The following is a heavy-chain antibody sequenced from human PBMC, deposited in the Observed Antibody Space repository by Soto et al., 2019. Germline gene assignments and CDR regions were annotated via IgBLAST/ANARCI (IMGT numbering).Heavy chain of an antibody. J-gene: IGHJ4*02. D-gene: IGHD6-13*01. V-gene: IGHV3-23*01. CDR1: GFTFISHA. CDR2: ISDTGVSP. CDR3: AKVLSAAARFYFAD. Sequence: EVHLLESGGRLVQPGVSLRLSCAASGFTFISHAMDWVRQVPGKGLEWGSSISDTGVSPYYADSVKGRFAISRDNSENTLFLQVNSLRAEDTAIYYCAKVLSAAARFYFADWGQGTLVTVSS.